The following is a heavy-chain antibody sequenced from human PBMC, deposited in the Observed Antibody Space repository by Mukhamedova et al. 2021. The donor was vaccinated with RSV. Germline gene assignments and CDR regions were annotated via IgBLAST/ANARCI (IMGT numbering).Heavy chain of an antibody. Sequence: YMHWVQQAPGKGLEWMGLVDPEDGETIYAEKFQGRVTITADTSTDTAYMELSSLRSEDTAVDYCATVGSDWYFDLWARGNLVHVS. D-gene: IGHD5-12*01. CDR1: Y. V-gene: IGHV1-69-2*01. CDR2: VDPEDGET. CDR3: ATVGSDWYFDL. J-gene: IGHJ2*01.